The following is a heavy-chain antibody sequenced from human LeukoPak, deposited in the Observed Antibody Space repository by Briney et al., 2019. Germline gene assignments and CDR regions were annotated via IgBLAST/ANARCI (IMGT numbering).Heavy chain of an antibody. J-gene: IGHJ3*02. CDR1: GGSISSYY. Sequence: KPSETLSLTCTVSGGSISSYYWSWIRQPPRKGLEWIGYIYYSGSTNYNPSLKSRVTISVDTSKNQFSLKLSSVTAADTAVYYCARGGVVDAFDIWGQGTMVTVSS. CDR2: IYYSGST. V-gene: IGHV4-59*01. D-gene: IGHD2-15*01. CDR3: ARGGVVDAFDI.